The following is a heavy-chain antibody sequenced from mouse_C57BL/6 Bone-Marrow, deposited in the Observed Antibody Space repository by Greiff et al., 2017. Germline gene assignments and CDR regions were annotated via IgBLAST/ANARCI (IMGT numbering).Heavy chain of an antibody. CDR2: IDPANGNT. J-gene: IGHJ1*03. Sequence: EVQLQQSVAELVRPGASVKLSCTASGFNIKNTYMHWVKQRPEQGLEWIGRIDPANGNTKYAPKFQGKATINADTSSNTAYLQLSSLTSEDTPIYYCARWRVKGYWYFDVWGTGTTVTVSS. CDR3: ARWRVKGYWYFDV. D-gene: IGHD2-2*01. CDR1: GFNIKNTY. V-gene: IGHV14-3*01.